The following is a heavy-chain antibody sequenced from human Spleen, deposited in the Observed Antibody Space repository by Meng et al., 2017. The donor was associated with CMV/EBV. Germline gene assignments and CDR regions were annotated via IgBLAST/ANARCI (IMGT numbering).Heavy chain of an antibody. CDR2: ISWNSGSI. D-gene: IGHD3-3*01. CDR1: GFTFDDYA. Sequence: SLKISCAASGFTFDDYAMHWVRQAPGKGLEWVSGISWNSGSIGYADSVKGRFTISRDNAKNSLYLQVNSLRVEDTAVYYCAGFGVAITNGLDVWGQGTTVTVSS. V-gene: IGHV3-9*01. J-gene: IGHJ6*02. CDR3: AGFGVAITNGLDV.